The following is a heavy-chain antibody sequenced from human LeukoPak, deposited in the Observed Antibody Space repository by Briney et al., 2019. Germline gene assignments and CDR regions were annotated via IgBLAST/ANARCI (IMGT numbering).Heavy chain of an antibody. D-gene: IGHD6-25*01. Sequence: GGSLNLSCTASGFSFSGSRMHWVRQAAGKGLEWVGRISSKRNNYATAYAASVKGRFTISRDDSKNTAYLHMDSLKTEDTALYYCSRLKDSGAIAVALDIWGQGTVVTVSS. V-gene: IGHV3-73*01. CDR3: SRLKDSGAIAVALDI. J-gene: IGHJ3*02. CDR2: ISSKRNNYAT. CDR1: GFSFSGSR.